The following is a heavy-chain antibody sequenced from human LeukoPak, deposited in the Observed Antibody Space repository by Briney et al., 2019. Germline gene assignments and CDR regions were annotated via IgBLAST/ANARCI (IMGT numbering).Heavy chain of an antibody. V-gene: IGHV3-23*01. CDR1: GFTFSSYA. CDR3: ARAYYYYYGMDV. CDR2: ISGTVTST. Sequence: EPGGSLRLSCAASGFTFSSYAMSWVRQAPGKGLEWVSAISGTVTSTYYADSVKGRFTISRDNSKNTLYLQMNSLRAEDTAVYYCARAYYYYYGMDVWGQGTTVTVSS. J-gene: IGHJ6*02.